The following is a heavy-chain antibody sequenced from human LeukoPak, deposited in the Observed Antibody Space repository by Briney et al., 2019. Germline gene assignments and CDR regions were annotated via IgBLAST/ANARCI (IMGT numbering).Heavy chain of an antibody. J-gene: IGHJ4*02. D-gene: IGHD6-6*01. CDR1: GGSISSYY. Sequence: PSETLSLTGTVSGGSISSYYWSWIRQPPGKGREGIGYIYYSGSTNYNPSLKSRVTISVDTSKNQFSLKLSSVTAADTAVYYCARLGSGIAARLGIFDYWGQGTLVTVSS. V-gene: IGHV4-59*12. CDR2: IYYSGST. CDR3: ARLGSGIAARLGIFDY.